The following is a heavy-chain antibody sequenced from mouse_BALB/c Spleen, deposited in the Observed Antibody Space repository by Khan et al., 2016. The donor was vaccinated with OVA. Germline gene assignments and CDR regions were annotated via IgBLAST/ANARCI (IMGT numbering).Heavy chain of an antibody. CDR1: GYTFTSYW. Sequence: QVRLQQSGTELARPGASVKLSCKASGYTFTSYWMQWVKQRPGQGLEWIGAVYPGDGNTRYTQKFKGKATLTADKSCRIAYIQLSILAPEDSAVYYCARGGITTGYFDYWGQGTTLTVSS. CDR2: VYPGDGNT. D-gene: IGHD1-1*01. V-gene: IGHV1-87*01. CDR3: ARGGITTGYFDY. J-gene: IGHJ2*01.